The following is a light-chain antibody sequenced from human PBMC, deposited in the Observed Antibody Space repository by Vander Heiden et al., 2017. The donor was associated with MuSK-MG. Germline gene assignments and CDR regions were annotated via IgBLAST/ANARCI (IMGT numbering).Light chain of an antibody. CDR2: AAS. J-gene: IGKJ5*01. Sequence: DMQMTQSPSSLSASVGDRVTITCRASQSISSYLNWYQQKPGKAPKLLIYAASSWQSGVTSSFSHSEYGKDFTLTISSRQLEDFATYYCQQTDSNPPITFGQGTLLXIK. CDR3: QQTDSNPPIT. V-gene: IGKV1-39*01. CDR1: QSISSY.